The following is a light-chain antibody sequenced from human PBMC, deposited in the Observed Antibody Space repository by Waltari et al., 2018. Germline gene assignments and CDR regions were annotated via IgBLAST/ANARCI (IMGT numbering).Light chain of an antibody. Sequence: DIVMTQSPLSLPVTPGEPASISCRFSQSLLHSNGYNYLDWYVQKPGQSPQLLIYLGSNRASGVPDRFSGSGLGTDFTLEISRVEAEDAGVYYCMQALQTPLTFGGGTKVEIK. J-gene: IGKJ4*01. V-gene: IGKV2-28*01. CDR1: QSLLHSNGYNY. CDR3: MQALQTPLT. CDR2: LGS.